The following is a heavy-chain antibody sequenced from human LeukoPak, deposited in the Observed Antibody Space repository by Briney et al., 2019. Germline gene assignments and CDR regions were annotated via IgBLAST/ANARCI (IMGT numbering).Heavy chain of an antibody. V-gene: IGHV3-23*01. J-gene: IGHJ4*02. CDR3: AKDGHYYYDNSGYYFFDY. CDR2: ISGSGGTT. D-gene: IGHD3-22*01. Sequence: GGSLRLSCAASGFTFSSYAMSWVRQAPGKGLEWVSAISGSGGTTYYADSVKGRFTISRDNSKNTLHLQMNSLRAEDTAIYYCAKDGHYYYDNSGYYFFDYWGQGTLVTVSS. CDR1: GFTFSSYA.